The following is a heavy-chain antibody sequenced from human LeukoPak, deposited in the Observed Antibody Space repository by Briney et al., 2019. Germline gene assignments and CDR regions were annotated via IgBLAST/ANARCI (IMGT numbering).Heavy chain of an antibody. CDR3: ARDGRRDYGGNSGFDY. D-gene: IGHD4-23*01. Sequence: ASVKVSCKASGYTFTSYYMHWVRQAPGQGLEWMGIINPSGGSTSYAQKFQGRVTMTRDMSTSTVYMELSSLRSEDTAVYYCARDGRRDYGGNSGFDYWGQGTLVTVSS. CDR1: GYTFTSYY. V-gene: IGHV1-46*01. CDR2: INPSGGST. J-gene: IGHJ4*02.